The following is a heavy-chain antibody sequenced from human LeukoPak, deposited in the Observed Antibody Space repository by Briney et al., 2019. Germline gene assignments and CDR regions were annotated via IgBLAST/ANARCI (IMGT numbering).Heavy chain of an antibody. D-gene: IGHD3-16*01. CDR1: GFTFNDYW. Sequence: GGSLRLSCAASGFTFNDYWMSWVRQAPGRGLEWVANINQDGSENYYVDSMKGRFTSSRDNAKNSVYLQMNSLRAEDTAVYYCARSSWGSSTNSWAQGTLVTVSS. V-gene: IGHV3-7*01. CDR3: ARSSWGSSTNS. CDR2: INQDGSEN. J-gene: IGHJ4*02.